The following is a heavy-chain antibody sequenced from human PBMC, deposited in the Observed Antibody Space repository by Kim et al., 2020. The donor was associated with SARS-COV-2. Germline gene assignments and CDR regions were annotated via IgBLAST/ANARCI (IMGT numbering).Heavy chain of an antibody. D-gene: IGHD6-19*01. J-gene: IGHJ6*02. CDR2: IIPIFGTA. Sequence: SVNVSCKASGGTFSSYAISWVRQAPGQGLEWMGGIIPIFGTANYAQKFQGRVTITADESTSTAYMELSSLRSEDTAVYYCARVGLGNSGWSPAYYYYYYGMDVWGQGTTVTVSS. CDR3: ARVGLGNSGWSPAYYYYYYGMDV. CDR1: GGTFSSYA. V-gene: IGHV1-69*13.